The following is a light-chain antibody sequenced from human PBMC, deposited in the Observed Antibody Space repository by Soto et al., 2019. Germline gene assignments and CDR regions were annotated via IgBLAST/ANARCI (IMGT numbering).Light chain of an antibody. CDR2: DAS. CDR1: ESVGRY. Sequence: EVVLTQSPATLSLSPGERATLSCRASESVGRYLAWYRQIPGQAPRLLIYDASNRATGVPDRFSGGGSGTDFTLTISSLEPEDFALYYCQQRSNLPPTFGQGTRLETK. CDR3: QQRSNLPPT. J-gene: IGKJ5*01. V-gene: IGKV3-11*01.